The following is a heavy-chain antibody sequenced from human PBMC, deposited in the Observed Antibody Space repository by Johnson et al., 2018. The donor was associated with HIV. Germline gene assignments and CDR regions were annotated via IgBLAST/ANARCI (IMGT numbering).Heavy chain of an antibody. Sequence: QVQLVESRGVLVQPGGSLRLSCAASGFTFSSYGMHWVRQAPGKGLEWVAFIRDDGSNKYYADSVKGRFTISRDNSKNTLYLQMNSLRAEDTAVYYCARDVGAFDIWGQGTMVTVSS. CDR1: GFTFSSYG. J-gene: IGHJ3*02. D-gene: IGHD1-26*01. CDR3: ARDVGAFDI. V-gene: IGHV3-30*02. CDR2: IRDDGSNK.